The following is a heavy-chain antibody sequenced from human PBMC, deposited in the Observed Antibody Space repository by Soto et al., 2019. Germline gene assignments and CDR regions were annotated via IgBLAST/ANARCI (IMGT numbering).Heavy chain of an antibody. V-gene: IGHV1-69*13. D-gene: IGHD5-12*01. CDR1: GGTFSSYA. CDR2: VIPIFGTA. CDR3: ARGVATLYYFDY. Sequence: SVKVSCKASGGTFSSYAISWVRQAPGQGLEWMGGVIPIFGTANYAQKFQGRVTITADESTSTAYMELSSLRSEDTAVYYCARGVATLYYFDYWGQGTLVTVSS. J-gene: IGHJ4*02.